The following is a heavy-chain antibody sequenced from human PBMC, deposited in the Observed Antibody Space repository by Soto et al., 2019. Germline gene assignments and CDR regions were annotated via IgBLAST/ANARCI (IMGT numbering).Heavy chain of an antibody. CDR1: GDTFTDYY. CDR2: VNPSGGHT. Sequence: QVQLVQSGAEVKKPGASVKVSCKASGDTFTDYYIHWVRQAPGQGPEGMGTVNPSGGHTTYAQHFLGRVTMTRDTSTSTLYMELTSLTSEDTAVYYCARGGHVVEVTAALDYWGQGTLVTVSS. J-gene: IGHJ4*02. CDR3: ARGGHVVEVTAALDY. V-gene: IGHV1-46*01. D-gene: IGHD2-21*02.